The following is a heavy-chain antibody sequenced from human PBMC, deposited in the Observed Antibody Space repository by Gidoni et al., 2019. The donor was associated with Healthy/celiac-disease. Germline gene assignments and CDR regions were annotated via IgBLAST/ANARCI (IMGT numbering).Heavy chain of an antibody. D-gene: IGHD6-13*01. J-gene: IGHJ4*02. V-gene: IGHV3-23*01. CDR1: GFTFSSYP. Sequence: EVQLLESGGGLVQPGGSLRLSFSASGFTFSSYPMRWVRQAPGKGLEWVSAISGSGGSTYYADSVKGRFTISRDNSKNTLYLQMNSLRAEDTAVYYCAKGPMGAYSSSWSPFDYWGQGTLVTVSS. CDR2: ISGSGGST. CDR3: AKGPMGAYSSSWSPFDY.